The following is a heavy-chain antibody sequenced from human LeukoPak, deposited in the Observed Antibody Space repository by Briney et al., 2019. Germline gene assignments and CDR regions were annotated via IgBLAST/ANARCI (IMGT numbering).Heavy chain of an antibody. V-gene: IGHV1-69*13. D-gene: IGHD5-18*01. CDR2: IIPIFGTA. CDR1: GGTFSNYA. CDR3: ARDRGYSYAKKSSYYYYMDV. Sequence: ASVKVSCKTSGGTFSNYAISWVRQAPGQGLEWMGRIIPIFGTANYAQKFQGRVTINADEFTSTVYMELYSLTSEDTAVYYCARDRGYSYAKKSSYYYYMDVWGKGTTVTISS. J-gene: IGHJ6*03.